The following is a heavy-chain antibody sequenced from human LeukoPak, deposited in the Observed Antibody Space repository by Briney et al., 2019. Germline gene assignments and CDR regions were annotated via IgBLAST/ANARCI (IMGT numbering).Heavy chain of an antibody. CDR1: GFTFSSYA. D-gene: IGHD5-24*01. J-gene: IGHJ4*02. CDR2: ISYDGSNK. V-gene: IGHV3-30-3*01. Sequence: GGSLRLSCAASGFTFSSYAMHWVRQAPGKGLEWVAVISYDGSNKYYADSVKGRFTISRDNSKNTLYLQMNSLRAEDTAVYYCARGSKEMATIFDYWGQGTLVTVSS. CDR3: ARGSKEMATIFDY.